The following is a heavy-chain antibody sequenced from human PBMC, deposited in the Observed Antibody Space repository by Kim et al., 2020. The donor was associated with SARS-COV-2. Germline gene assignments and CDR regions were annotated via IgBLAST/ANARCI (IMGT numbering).Heavy chain of an antibody. V-gene: IGHV3-66*01. J-gene: IGHJ6*02. CDR2: IYSGGST. CDR3: ASYTVTTSYYYGMDV. Sequence: GGSLRLSCAASGFTVSSNYMSWVRQAPGKGLEWVSVIYSGGSTYYADSVKGRFTISRDNSKNTLYLQMNSLRAEDTAVYYCASYTVTTSYYYGMDVWGQGTTVTVSS. CDR1: GFTVSSNY. D-gene: IGHD4-17*01.